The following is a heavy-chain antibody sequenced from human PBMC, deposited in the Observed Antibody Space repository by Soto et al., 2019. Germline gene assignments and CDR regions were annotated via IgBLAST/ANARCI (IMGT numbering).Heavy chain of an antibody. V-gene: IGHV2-5*02. D-gene: IGHD3-9*01. CDR2: IFWDDDK. CDR1: GVSLSTSGVG. J-gene: IGHJ4*02. Sequence: QITLKESGPPLVKPTQTLTLTCTFSGVSLSTSGVGVGWIRQPPGKALEWLALIFWDDDKRYSPSLKSRLTITKGTSKNQVGLTMTNMDPVDTATYYCAHSPPYDILTGSLNYFDYWGQGTLVTVSS. CDR3: AHSPPYDILTGSLNYFDY.